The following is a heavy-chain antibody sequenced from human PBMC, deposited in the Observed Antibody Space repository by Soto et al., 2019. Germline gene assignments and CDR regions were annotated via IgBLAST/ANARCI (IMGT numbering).Heavy chain of an antibody. CDR1: GYTFTGYY. V-gene: IGHV1-2*02. J-gene: IGHJ5*02. CDR2: INPNSGGT. Sequence: QVQLVQSGAEVKKPGASVKVSCKASGYTFTGYYMYWVRQAPGQGLEWMGWINPNSGGTNYAQKFQGRVTMTRDTSISTAYMELSRLRSDDTAVYYCAREWRGSGDGSAAFNPWGQGTLVTVSS. CDR3: AREWRGSGDGSAAFNP. D-gene: IGHD3-10*01.